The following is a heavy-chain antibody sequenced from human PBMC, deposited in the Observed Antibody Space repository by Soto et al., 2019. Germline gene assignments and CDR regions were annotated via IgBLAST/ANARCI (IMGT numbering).Heavy chain of an antibody. CDR2: INPSGGHT. D-gene: IGHD2-21*02. CDR3: ARGGHVVVVTAAFDY. J-gene: IGHJ4*02. CDR1: GNTFGNYY. Sequence: ASVKVSCKASGNTFGNYYIQWVRQAPGQGLEWMGTINPSGGHTTYAQKFLGRVTMTRDTSTSTLYMELTSLRSEDTAVYYCARGGHVVVVTAAFDYWGQGTLVTVSS. V-gene: IGHV1-46*03.